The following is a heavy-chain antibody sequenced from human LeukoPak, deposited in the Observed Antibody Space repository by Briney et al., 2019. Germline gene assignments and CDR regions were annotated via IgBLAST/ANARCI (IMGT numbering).Heavy chain of an antibody. CDR1: GFTFSSYG. D-gene: IGHD6-19*01. V-gene: IGHV3-33*06. Sequence: GGSLRLSCAAAGFTFSSYGMHWVRQAPGKGLEWVAVIWYDGSNKYYADSVKGRFTISRDNSKNTLYLQMNSLRAEDTAVYYCAKRLAMTGTYHFDYWGQGTLVTVSS. CDR2: IWYDGSNK. CDR3: AKRLAMTGTYHFDY. J-gene: IGHJ4*02.